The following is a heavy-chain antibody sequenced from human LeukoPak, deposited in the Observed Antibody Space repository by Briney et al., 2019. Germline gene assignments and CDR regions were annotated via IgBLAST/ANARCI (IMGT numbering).Heavy chain of an antibody. CDR2: IYPGDSDT. D-gene: IGHD3-22*01. J-gene: IGHJ4*02. Sequence: GESLKISCKGSGYTFTDYWIGWERQMPGKGLEWMGIIYPGDSDTRYNPSFQGQVTISADKSISAAYLQWSSLKASDSAMYYCARPLRGDYDSSGYLFDSWGQGTLVTVSS. CDR3: ARPLRGDYDSSGYLFDS. CDR1: GYTFTDYW. V-gene: IGHV5-51*01.